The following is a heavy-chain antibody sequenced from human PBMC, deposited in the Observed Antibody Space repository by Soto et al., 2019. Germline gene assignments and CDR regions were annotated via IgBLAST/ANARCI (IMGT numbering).Heavy chain of an antibody. CDR2: IGNSTNTM. Sequence: EVQLVESGGGLVQPGGSLRLSCAASGFSFSRYSMNWVRQAPGKGLEWVSYIGNSTNTMYYADSVKGRFTISRDNAKNTLSLQMNRLRDDDTAVDYCVGDGHSTYWGEGTRVTVSS. CDR1: GFSFSRYS. CDR3: VGDGHSTY. V-gene: IGHV3-48*02. J-gene: IGHJ4*02.